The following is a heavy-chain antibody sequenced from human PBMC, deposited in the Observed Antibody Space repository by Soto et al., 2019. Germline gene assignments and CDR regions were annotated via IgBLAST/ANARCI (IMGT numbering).Heavy chain of an antibody. CDR3: ASRQQLGWFDP. CDR1: GYGFTSYW. CDR2: IDPSDSYT. V-gene: IGHV5-10-1*01. Sequence: GESLKISCKGSGYGFTSYWISWVRQMPGKGLEWMGRIDPSDSYTNYSPSFQGHVTISADRSISTAYLQWSSLKASDPAMFYWASRQQLGWFDPWGQGTRVTVS. J-gene: IGHJ5*02. D-gene: IGHD6-13*01.